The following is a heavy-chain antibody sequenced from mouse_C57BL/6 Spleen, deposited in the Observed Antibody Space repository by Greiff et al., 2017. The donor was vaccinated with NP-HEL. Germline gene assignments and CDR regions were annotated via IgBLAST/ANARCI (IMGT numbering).Heavy chain of an antibody. D-gene: IGHD1-2*01. CDR3: ARSRLLRPWRFAY. Sequence: VQLQQSGAELVKPGASVKISCKASGYAFSSYWMNWVKQRPGKGLEWIGQIYPGDGDTNYNGKFKGKATLTADKSSSTAAMQLSSLNSEDAAVYFCARSRLLRPWRFAYWGQGTLVTVSA. J-gene: IGHJ3*01. CDR2: IYPGDGDT. V-gene: IGHV1-80*01. CDR1: GYAFSSYW.